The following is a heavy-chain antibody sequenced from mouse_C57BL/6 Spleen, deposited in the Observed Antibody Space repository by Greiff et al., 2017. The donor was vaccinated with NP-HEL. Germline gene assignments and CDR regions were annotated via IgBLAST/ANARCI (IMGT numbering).Heavy chain of an antibody. CDR2: IDPSDSET. D-gene: IGHD1-1*01. J-gene: IGHJ2*01. CDR1: GYTFTSYW. Sequence: QVQLKQPGAELVRPGSSVKLSCKASGYTFTSYWMHWVKQRPIQGLEWIGNIDPSDSETHYNQKFKDKATLTVDKSSSTAYMQLSSLTSEDSAVYYCARCSYYGTSYGGDFDYWGQGTTLTVSS. CDR3: ARCSYYGTSYGGDFDY. V-gene: IGHV1-52*01.